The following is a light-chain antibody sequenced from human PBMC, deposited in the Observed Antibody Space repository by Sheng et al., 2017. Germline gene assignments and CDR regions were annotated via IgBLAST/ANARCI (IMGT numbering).Light chain of an antibody. CDR3: QQYNEWPPVT. CDR1: QSIGTS. Sequence: EIVMTQSPDTLSVSPGETATISCRASQSIGTSLAWYQQKRGQAPRLLIYGASSRATGLPGRFSGSGSGTEFTLTISSLQSEDFAVYYCQQYNEWPPVTFGQGTRLEIK. CDR2: GAS. J-gene: IGKJ2*01. V-gene: IGKV3-15*01.